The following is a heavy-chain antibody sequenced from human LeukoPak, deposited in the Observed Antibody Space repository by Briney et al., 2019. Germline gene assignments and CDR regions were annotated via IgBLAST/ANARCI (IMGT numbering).Heavy chain of an antibody. CDR1: GFTFTNYA. CDR3: AKSKGSGTYTFDY. J-gene: IGHJ4*02. D-gene: IGHD3-10*01. CDR2: IVGSGDTT. Sequence: GGSLRLSCAASGFTFTNYAMTWVRQTPGKGLQWVSTIVGSGDTTFHADSVRGRFTISRDNSENTIFLQMNSLTADDTAVYYCAKSKGSGTYTFDYWGQGALVTVSS. V-gene: IGHV3-23*01.